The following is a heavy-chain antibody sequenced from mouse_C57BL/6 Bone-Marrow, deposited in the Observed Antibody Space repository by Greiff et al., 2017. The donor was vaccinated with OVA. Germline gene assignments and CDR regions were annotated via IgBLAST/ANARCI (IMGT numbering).Heavy chain of an antibody. CDR1: GYTFTSYW. J-gene: IGHJ4*01. Sequence: QVQLQQPGAELVRPGSSVKLSCKASGYTFTSYWMHWVKQRPIQGLEWIGNIDPSDSETHYNQKFKDKATLTVDKSSSTAYMQLSSLTSEDSAVYYCARDRDGAVDYWGQGTSVTVSS. D-gene: IGHD3-2*01. V-gene: IGHV1-52*01. CDR2: IDPSDSET. CDR3: ARDRDGAVDY.